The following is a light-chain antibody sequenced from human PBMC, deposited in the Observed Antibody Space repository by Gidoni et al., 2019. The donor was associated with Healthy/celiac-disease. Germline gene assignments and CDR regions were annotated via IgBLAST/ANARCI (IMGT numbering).Light chain of an antibody. J-gene: IGKJ3*01. V-gene: IGKV1-9*01. CDR3: QQLNSYPF. CDR2: AAS. Sequence: DIQLTRSPSFLSASVGDRVTITCRASHGISSYLALYQQKPGKAPKLLIYAASTLQSGVPSRSSGSGSGTDFTLTISSLQPEDFASYYCQQLNSYPFFAPATTVDIK. CDR1: HGISSY.